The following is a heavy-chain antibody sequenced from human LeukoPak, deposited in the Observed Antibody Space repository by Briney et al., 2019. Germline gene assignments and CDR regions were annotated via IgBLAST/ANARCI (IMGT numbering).Heavy chain of an antibody. CDR2: INPNSGGT. CDR1: GYTFTGYY. V-gene: IGHV1-2*02. Sequence: ASVTVSCKASGYTFTGYYMHWVRQAPGQGLEWMGWINPNSGGTNYAQKFQGGVTMTRDTSISTAYMELSRLRSDDTAVYYCARGWLQLWYFDYWGQGTLVTVSS. CDR3: ARGWLQLWYFDY. J-gene: IGHJ4*02. D-gene: IGHD5-24*01.